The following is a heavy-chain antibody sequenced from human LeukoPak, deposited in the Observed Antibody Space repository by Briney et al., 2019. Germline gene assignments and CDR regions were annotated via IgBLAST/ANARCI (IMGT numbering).Heavy chain of an antibody. J-gene: IGHJ4*02. CDR1: GFTFSSYW. V-gene: IGHV3-7*01. CDR3: ARGHNSAFDY. Sequence: GGSLRLSCAASGFTFSSYWMNWVRQAPGEGPEWVANIKQDGSEKYYVDSVKGRFTIYRDNAKNSLHLQMNSLRVEDTAVYYCARGHNSAFDYWGQGTLVTVSS. D-gene: IGHD1-1*01. CDR2: IKQDGSEK.